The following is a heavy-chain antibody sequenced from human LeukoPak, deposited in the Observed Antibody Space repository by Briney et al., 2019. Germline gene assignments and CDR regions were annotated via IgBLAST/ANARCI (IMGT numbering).Heavy chain of an antibody. Sequence: SETLSLTCTVSGGSISSYYWSWIRQPPGKGLGWIGYIYCSGSTNYNPSLKSRVTISVDTSKNQFSLKLSSVTAADTAVYYCARHGGGYDFFDYWGQGTLVTVSS. CDR3: ARHGGGYDFFDY. D-gene: IGHD5-12*01. J-gene: IGHJ4*02. CDR2: IYCSGST. CDR1: GGSISSYY. V-gene: IGHV4-59*08.